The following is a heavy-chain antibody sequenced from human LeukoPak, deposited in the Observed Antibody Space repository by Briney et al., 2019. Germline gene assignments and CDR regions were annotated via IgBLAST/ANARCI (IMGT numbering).Heavy chain of an antibody. D-gene: IGHD1-14*01. V-gene: IGHV3-64D*09. J-gene: IGHJ2*01. CDR3: VKGALGRGNHHWHFDL. Sequence: GRSLRPSSPPSGFTLNTYAMYWVRQAPGKGLEYVSAITSIGGSTYYTDSVKGRFTGSRDQCKNTRYLQMSSLRAEDTAVYYCVKGALGRGNHHWHFDLWGQGRLASVSS. CDR1: GFTLNTYA. CDR2: ITSIGGST.